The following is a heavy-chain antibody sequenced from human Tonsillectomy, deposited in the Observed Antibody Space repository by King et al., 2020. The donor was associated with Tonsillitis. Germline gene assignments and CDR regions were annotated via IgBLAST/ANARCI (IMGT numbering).Heavy chain of an antibody. CDR3: AKAFRGDRRDY. J-gene: IGHJ4*02. V-gene: IGHV3-30*18. Sequence: VQLVESGGGVVQPGRSLRLSCAASGFTFSSYGMHWVRQAPGKGLEWVAVISYDGSNKYYADSVKGRFTISRDNSKNTLYLQMNSLRAEDTAVYYCAKAFRGDRRDYWGQGTLVTVSS. D-gene: IGHD3-16*01. CDR1: GFTFSSYG. CDR2: ISYDGSNK.